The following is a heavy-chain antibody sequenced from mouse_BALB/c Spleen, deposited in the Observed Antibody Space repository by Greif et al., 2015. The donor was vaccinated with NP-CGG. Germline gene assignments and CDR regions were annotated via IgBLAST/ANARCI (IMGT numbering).Heavy chain of an antibody. V-gene: IGHV5-4*02. CDR2: ISDGGSYT. D-gene: IGHD1-1*02. Sequence: EVQGVESGGGLVKPGGSLKLSCAASGFTFSDYYMYWVRQTPEKRLEWVATISDGGSYTYYPDSVKGRFTISRDNAKNNLYLQMSSLKSEDTAMYYCAREVGPFAYWGQGTLVTVSA. J-gene: IGHJ3*01. CDR3: AREVGPFAY. CDR1: GFTFSDYY.